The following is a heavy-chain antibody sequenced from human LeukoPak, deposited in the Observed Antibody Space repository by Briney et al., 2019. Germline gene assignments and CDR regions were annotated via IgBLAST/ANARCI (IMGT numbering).Heavy chain of an antibody. V-gene: IGHV4-61*01. Sequence: SETLSLTCTVSGGSASGGNYYCSWIRQSPGKGLEWIGYIHYSGSTVYNPSLKSRVTMSIDTSKNQFSLNLSSVTAADTAVYYCARTGSTGGYWGQGTLVTVSS. CDR2: IHYSGST. J-gene: IGHJ4*02. CDR3: ARTGSTGGY. D-gene: IGHD1-1*01. CDR1: GGSASGGNYY.